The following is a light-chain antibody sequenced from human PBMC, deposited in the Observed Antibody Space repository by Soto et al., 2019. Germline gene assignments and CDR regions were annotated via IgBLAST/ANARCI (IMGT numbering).Light chain of an antibody. Sequence: QSALTQPASVSGSPGQSITISCTGTSSNVGGYNSVSWYQQHPGKVPKILIYDVSNRPSGVPDRFSGSKSGNTASLTISGLQDEDEDDYYCSSYTSIPALVFGTGTKLTVL. CDR1: SSNVGGYNS. CDR2: DVS. CDR3: SSYTSIPALV. V-gene: IGLV2-14*01. J-gene: IGLJ1*01.